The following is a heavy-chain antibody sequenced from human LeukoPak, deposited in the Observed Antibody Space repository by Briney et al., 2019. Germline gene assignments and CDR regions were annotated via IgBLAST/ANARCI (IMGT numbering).Heavy chain of an antibody. CDR2: IYTSGST. V-gene: IGHV4-4*07. CDR1: GGSISSYY. J-gene: IGHJ6*03. Sequence: PSETLSLTCTVSGGSISSYYWSWIRQPAGKGLEWIGRIYTSGSTNYNPSLKSRVTMSVDTSKNQFSLKLSSVTAADTAVYYCARDREVRGVIITYYYYMDVWGKGTTVTISS. D-gene: IGHD3-10*01. CDR3: ARDREVRGVIITYYYYMDV.